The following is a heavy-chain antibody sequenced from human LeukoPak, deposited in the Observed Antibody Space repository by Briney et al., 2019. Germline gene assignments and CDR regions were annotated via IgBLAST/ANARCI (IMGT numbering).Heavy chain of an antibody. J-gene: IGHJ4*02. V-gene: IGHV3-48*02. CDR2: INHNGEMI. CDR3: ARDNDWAFHY. CDR1: GFTFSHYV. D-gene: IGHD3-9*01. Sequence: GGSLRLSCAASGFTFSHYVMSWVRQAPGKGLEWVSYINHNGEMIFYPDFVKGRFTISRDNAKNSLYLQMNSLRDEDTAVYYCARDNDWAFHYWGQGTLVTVSS.